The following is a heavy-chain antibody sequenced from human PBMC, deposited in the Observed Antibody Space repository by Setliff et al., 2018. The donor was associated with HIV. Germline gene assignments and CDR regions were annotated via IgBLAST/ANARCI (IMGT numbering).Heavy chain of an antibody. CDR3: ARAPNSPSYSNIWYADH. CDR2: IYPSDSDT. Sequence: PGESLKISCKGSGYSFTTHWIGWVRQMPGKGLEWMGSIYPSDSDTRYSPSFQGQVTISVDKSISTAYLQWSSLKASDTAMYFCARAPNSPSYSNIWYADHWGQGTLVTVSS. D-gene: IGHD4-4*01. CDR1: GYSFTTHW. J-gene: IGHJ5*02. V-gene: IGHV5-51*01.